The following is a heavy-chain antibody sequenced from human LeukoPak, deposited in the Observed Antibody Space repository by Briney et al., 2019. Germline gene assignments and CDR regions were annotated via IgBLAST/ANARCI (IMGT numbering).Heavy chain of an antibody. D-gene: IGHD6-19*01. J-gene: IGHJ5*02. CDR1: GFTFSSYG. Sequence: QSGGSLRLSCAASGFTFSSYGMHWVRQAPGKGLEWVAVISYNGSNKYCADSVKGRFTISRDNSKNTLYLQMNSLRAEDTAVYYCAKSVIAVAHNWFDPWGQGTLVTVSS. CDR2: ISYNGSNK. CDR3: AKSVIAVAHNWFDP. V-gene: IGHV3-30*18.